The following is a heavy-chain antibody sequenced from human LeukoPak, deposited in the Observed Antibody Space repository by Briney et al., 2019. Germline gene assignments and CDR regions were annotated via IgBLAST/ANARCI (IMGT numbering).Heavy chain of an antibody. CDR2: VHLDGRT. D-gene: IGHD6-25*01. CDR1: GGSVSSTNW. Sequence: SETLSLTCGVSGGSVSSTNWWTWIRQPPGKGLEWIGEVHLDGRTNFNPSLKSRLTMSVDLSENHVSLKLTSVTAADTAVYYCAREGGLYRPLDYSGQGTLVTVSS. CDR3: AREGGLYRPLDY. J-gene: IGHJ4*02. V-gene: IGHV4-4*02.